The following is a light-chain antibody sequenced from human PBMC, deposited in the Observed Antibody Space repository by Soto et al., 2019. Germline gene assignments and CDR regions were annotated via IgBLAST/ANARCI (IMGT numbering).Light chain of an antibody. CDR1: QYMTRTY. V-gene: IGKV3-20*01. CDR3: HQYDKAPQT. Sequence: EIVLMQSPGTLSLSPGERATLSCRASQYMTRTYIAWYQQKPGQAPRLLIYAASNRATGIPDKFSGSGSGADYSLTISRLEPEDSAVDYCHQYDKAPQTFGQGTKVEIK. J-gene: IGKJ2*01. CDR2: AAS.